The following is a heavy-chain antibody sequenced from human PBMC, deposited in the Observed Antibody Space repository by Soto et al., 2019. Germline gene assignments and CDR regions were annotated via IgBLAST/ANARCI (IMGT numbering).Heavy chain of an antibody. D-gene: IGHD3-10*01. CDR3: ARMVRGSKIDYYYYMDV. J-gene: IGHJ6*03. CDR1: GYTFTNHG. V-gene: IGHV1-18*04. CDR2: ISASNGDT. Sequence: QVELVQSGVEVKKPGASVKVSCKASGYTFTNHGLSWVRQAPGQGLEWMGWISASNGDTNYAQKFLGRVTVTTDTSTSTGYMELRSLKSEDTAVYYRARMVRGSKIDYYYYMDVWGKGTTVTVSS.